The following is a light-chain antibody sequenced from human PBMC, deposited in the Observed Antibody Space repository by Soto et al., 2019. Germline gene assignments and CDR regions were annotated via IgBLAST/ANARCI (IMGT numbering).Light chain of an antibody. V-gene: IGKV3-20*01. CDR1: QSVSSY. CDR3: QQYGSSGT. Sequence: EIVLTPSPATLSLSPVERATLSCRASQSVSSYLAWYQQKPGQAPRLLIYGASSRATGIPDRFSGSGSGTDFTLTISRLEPEDFAVYYCQQYGSSGTFGQGTKVDI. J-gene: IGKJ1*01. CDR2: GAS.